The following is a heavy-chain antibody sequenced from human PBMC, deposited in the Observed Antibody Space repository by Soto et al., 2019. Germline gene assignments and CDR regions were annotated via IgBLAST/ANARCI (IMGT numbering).Heavy chain of an antibody. CDR3: ASRLSWPYWYFDL. V-gene: IGHV4-4*02. CDR2: SYHSENT. D-gene: IGHD2-21*02. CDR1: GDSISSSHW. J-gene: IGHJ2*01. Sequence: QVQLQESGPGLVKPSGTLSLTCVVSGDSISSSHWWSWVRQPPGKGLEWIGESYHSENTNYNPSLKSRVTISVDKSKNQFSLKLSSVTAADTAVYYCASRLSWPYWYFDLWGRGTLVTVSS.